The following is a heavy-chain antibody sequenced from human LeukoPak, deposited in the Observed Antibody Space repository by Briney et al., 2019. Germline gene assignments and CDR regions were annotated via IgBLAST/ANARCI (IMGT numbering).Heavy chain of an antibody. Sequence: GRSLRLSCAASGFTLSSYAMSWVRQAPGKGLEWVSAISGSGGSTYYADSVKGRFTISRDNSKNTLYLQMNSLRAEDTAVYYCATSTGYSYGTYYFDYWGQGTLVTVSS. CDR2: ISGSGGST. CDR1: GFTLSSYA. D-gene: IGHD5-18*01. J-gene: IGHJ4*02. V-gene: IGHV3-23*01. CDR3: ATSTGYSYGTYYFDY.